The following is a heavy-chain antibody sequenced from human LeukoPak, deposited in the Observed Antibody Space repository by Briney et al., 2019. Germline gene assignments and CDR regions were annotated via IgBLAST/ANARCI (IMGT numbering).Heavy chain of an antibody. V-gene: IGHV4-30-4*07. CDR1: GGSISSGGYS. Sequence: PSETLSLTCAVSGGSISSGGYSWSWIRQPPGKGLEWIGYIYYSGSTYYNPSLKSRVTISVDTSKNQFSLKLTSVTAADTAVYYCAREANYYGSGSYFEGTFDHWGQGSLVIVSS. J-gene: IGHJ4*02. CDR2: IYYSGST. CDR3: AREANYYGSGSYFEGTFDH. D-gene: IGHD3-10*01.